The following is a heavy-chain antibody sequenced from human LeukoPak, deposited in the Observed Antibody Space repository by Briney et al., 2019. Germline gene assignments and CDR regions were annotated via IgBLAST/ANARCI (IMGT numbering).Heavy chain of an antibody. CDR1: GGSISSSSYY. J-gene: IGHJ6*02. CDR3: ASKTYYDFWSGQALYYYYYGMDV. Sequence: PSETLSLTCTVSGGSISSSSYYWGWIRQPPGKGLEWMGSIYYSWSTYYNPSLKSRVTISVDTSKNQFSLQLSSVTAADTAVYYCASKTYYDFWSGQALYYYYYGMDVWGQGTTVTVSS. D-gene: IGHD3-3*01. V-gene: IGHV4-39*01. CDR2: IYYSWST.